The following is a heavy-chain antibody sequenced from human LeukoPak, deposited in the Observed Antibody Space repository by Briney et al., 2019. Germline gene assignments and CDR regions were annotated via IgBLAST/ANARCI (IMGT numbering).Heavy chain of an antibody. Sequence: HPGGSLRLSCAASGFTFSSYAMSWVRQAPGKGLEWVSSISGSGGSTYYADSVKGRFTISRDNSKNTLYLQMNSLRAEDTAVYYCAKVSDCSSTSCYRDSWGQGTLVTVSS. D-gene: IGHD2-2*01. J-gene: IGHJ4*02. CDR3: AKVSDCSSTSCYRDS. V-gene: IGHV3-23*01. CDR2: ISGSGGST. CDR1: GFTFSSYA.